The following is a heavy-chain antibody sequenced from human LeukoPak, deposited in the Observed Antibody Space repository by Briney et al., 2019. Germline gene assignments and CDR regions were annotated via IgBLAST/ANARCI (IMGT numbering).Heavy chain of an antibody. CDR1: GGTFSSYA. V-gene: IGHV1-69*04. CDR2: IIPILGIA. J-gene: IGHJ4*02. Sequence: SVKVSCKASGGTFSSYAISWVRQAPGQGLEWMGMIIPILGIANYAQKFQGRVTITADKSTSTAYMELSSLRSEDTAVYYCARDRFNSGSYQYYFDYWGQGTLVTVSS. D-gene: IGHD1-26*01. CDR3: ARDRFNSGSYQYYFDY.